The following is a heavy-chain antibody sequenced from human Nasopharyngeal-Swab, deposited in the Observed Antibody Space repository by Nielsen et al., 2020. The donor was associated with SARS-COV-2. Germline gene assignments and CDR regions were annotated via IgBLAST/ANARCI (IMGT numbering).Heavy chain of an antibody. J-gene: IGHJ5*02. CDR3: ARELVVVTEGWFDP. CDR2: IYYSGST. V-gene: IGHV4-59*01. D-gene: IGHD2-21*02. Sequence: SETLSLTCAVYGGSFSGYYWSWIRQPPGKGLEWIGYIYYSGSTNYNPSLKSRVTISVDTSKNQFSLKLSSVTAADTAVYYCARELVVVTEGWFDPWGQGTLVTVSS. CDR1: GGSFSGYY.